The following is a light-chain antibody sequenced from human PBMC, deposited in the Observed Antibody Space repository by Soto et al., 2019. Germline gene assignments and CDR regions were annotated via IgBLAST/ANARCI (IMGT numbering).Light chain of an antibody. CDR1: QTVLHTSNNKNF. J-gene: IGKJ1*01. Sequence: DILMTQSPDSLAVSLGESATINCKSSQTVLHTSNNKNFLTWYQQKPGQPPKMLISWASTRESGVPDRFSGRGSGTHFTLIISRLQAEDVAVYYCQQYLAAPTFRQRTKVEIK. CDR3: QQYLAAPT. V-gene: IGKV4-1*01. CDR2: WAS.